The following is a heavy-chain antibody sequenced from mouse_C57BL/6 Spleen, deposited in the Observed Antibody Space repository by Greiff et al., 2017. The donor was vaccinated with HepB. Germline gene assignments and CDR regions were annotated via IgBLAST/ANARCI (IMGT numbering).Heavy chain of an antibody. CDR1: GFTFSDYG. CDR3: ASADLGVPDV. CDR2: ISSGSSTI. D-gene: IGHD4-1*01. J-gene: IGHJ1*03. V-gene: IGHV5-17*01. Sequence: VQLKESGGGLVKPGGSLKLSCAASGFTFSDYGMHWVRQAPEKGLEWVAYISSGSSTIYYADTVKGRFTISRDNAKNTLFLQMTSLRSEDTAMYYCASADLGVPDVWGTGTTVTVSS.